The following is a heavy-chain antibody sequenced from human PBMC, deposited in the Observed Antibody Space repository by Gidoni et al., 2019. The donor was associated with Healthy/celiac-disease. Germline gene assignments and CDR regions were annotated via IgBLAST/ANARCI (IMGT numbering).Heavy chain of an antibody. Sequence: QVQLQESGPGLVKPSEPLSLTCTVSGGSISSYYWSWIRQPPGKGLEWIGYIYYSGSTNYNPSLKSRVTISVDTSKNQFSLKLSSVTAADTAVYYCARSRLIYSSSPFDYWGQGTLVTVSS. J-gene: IGHJ4*02. CDR3: ARSRLIYSSSPFDY. CDR2: IYYSGST. V-gene: IGHV4-59*08. CDR1: GGSISSYY. D-gene: IGHD6-13*01.